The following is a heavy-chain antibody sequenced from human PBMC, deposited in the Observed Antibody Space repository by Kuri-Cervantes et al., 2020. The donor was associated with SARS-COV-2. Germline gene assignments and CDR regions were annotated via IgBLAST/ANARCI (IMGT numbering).Heavy chain of an antibody. Sequence: GESLKISCAASGFTFSGYAMSWVRQAPGKGLEWVSVIYSGGSSTYYADSVKGRFTISRDNSKNTLYLQMNSLRAEDTAVYYCAKDQDDYDSSGQFDYWGQGTLVTVSS. V-gene: IGHV3-23*03. J-gene: IGHJ4*02. D-gene: IGHD3-22*01. CDR1: GFTFSGYA. CDR2: IYSGGSST. CDR3: AKDQDDYDSSGQFDY.